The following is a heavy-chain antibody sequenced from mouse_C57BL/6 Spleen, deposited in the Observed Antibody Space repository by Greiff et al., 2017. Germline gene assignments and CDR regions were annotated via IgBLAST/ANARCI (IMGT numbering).Heavy chain of an antibody. CDR1: GYAFSSSW. J-gene: IGHJ2*01. D-gene: IGHD1-1*01. Sequence: VQLQQSGPELVKPGASVKISCKASGYAFSSSWMTWVKQRPGKGLEWIGRIYPGDGDTNYNGKFKGKATLTADKSSSTAYMQLSSLTSEDSAVYFCARGGTTVVEYFDYWGQGTTLTVSS. CDR3: ARGGTTVVEYFDY. V-gene: IGHV1-82*01. CDR2: IYPGDGDT.